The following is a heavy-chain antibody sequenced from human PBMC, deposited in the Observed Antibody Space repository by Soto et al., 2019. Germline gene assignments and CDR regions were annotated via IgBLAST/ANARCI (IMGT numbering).Heavy chain of an antibody. CDR3: RRLNVTLTF. CDR2: IHYGGNA. Sequence: PSETLSLTCTVSGGSVNTYNLFWAWVRQPPGKGLEWIASIHYGGNAYYSPSLTTRVTISRDTSKNRFSLELRSVTAADTAVYYLRRLNVTLTFWGRGPRDTVPS. D-gene: IGHD2-21*01. J-gene: IGHJ4*02. V-gene: IGHV4-39*01. CDR1: GGSVNTYNLF.